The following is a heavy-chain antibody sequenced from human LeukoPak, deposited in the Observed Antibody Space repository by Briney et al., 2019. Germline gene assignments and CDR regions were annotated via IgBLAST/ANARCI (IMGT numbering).Heavy chain of an antibody. CDR3: ARDYSSAFDP. CDR2: ISGCGGST. V-gene: IGHV3-23*01. J-gene: IGHJ5*02. Sequence: AGGSLRLSCAAWGFTLRSYAMRGVREAPGEGVEWGTAISGCGGSTYYADSVKGRFTISRDNPQNTLSLQMNSLRADDTAVYYCARDYSSAFDPWGQATLVTVSS. CDR1: GFTLRSYA. D-gene: IGHD3-22*01.